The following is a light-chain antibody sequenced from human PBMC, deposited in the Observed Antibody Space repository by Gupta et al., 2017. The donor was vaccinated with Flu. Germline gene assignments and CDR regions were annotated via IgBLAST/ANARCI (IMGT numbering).Light chain of an antibody. CDR1: ALPKQY. CDR3: ESADSSATSLV. Sequence: YELKQAPAASVYPGQTARIPCSGNALPKQYVFWYQQKPGQAPVLVIYKDNERPSGIPERFSGSTSGTTVTLTITGVQAEDEANYYCESADSSATSLVFGGGTKLTVL. V-gene: IGLV3-25*03. J-gene: IGLJ3*02. CDR2: KDN.